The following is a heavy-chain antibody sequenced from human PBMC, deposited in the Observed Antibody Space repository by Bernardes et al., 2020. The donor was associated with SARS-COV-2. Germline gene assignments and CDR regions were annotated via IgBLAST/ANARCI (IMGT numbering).Heavy chain of an antibody. CDR1: GFTFSSYA. J-gene: IGHJ4*02. V-gene: IGHV3-23*01. CDR2: IIGSGGST. CDR3: AKNFARWFFGVVIIGELDY. D-gene: IGHD3-3*01. Sequence: GSLRLSCAASGFTFSSYAMSWVRQAPGKGLEWVSAIIGSGGSTYYADSVKGRFTISRDNSKNTLYLQMNSLRAEDTAVYYCAKNFARWFFGVVIIGELDYWGQGTLVTVSS.